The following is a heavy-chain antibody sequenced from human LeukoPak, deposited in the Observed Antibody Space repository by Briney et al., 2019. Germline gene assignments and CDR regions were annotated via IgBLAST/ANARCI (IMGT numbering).Heavy chain of an antibody. Sequence: GGSLRLSCAASGFTFSDYYMSWIRQAPDKGLEWVSYISSRGKTVHYADSVKGRFTTSRDNAEMSLYLQMDSLRAEDTAIYFCARGRDGYKYWGPGTRVTVSS. CDR2: ISSRGKTV. CDR1: GFTFSDYY. V-gene: IGHV3-11*01. D-gene: IGHD5-24*01. J-gene: IGHJ4*02. CDR3: ARGRDGYKY.